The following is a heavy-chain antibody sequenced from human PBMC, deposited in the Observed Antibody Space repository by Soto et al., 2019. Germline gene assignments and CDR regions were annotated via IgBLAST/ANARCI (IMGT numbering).Heavy chain of an antibody. J-gene: IGHJ4*02. CDR3: AGNTIFERLLH. CDR2: INHSGST. V-gene: IGHV4-34*01. D-gene: IGHD3-3*01. CDR1: VGSFSGYY. Sequence: KPSETLSLTCAVYVGSFSGYYWSWIRQPPGKGLEWIGEINHSGSTNYNPSLKSRVTISVDTSKNQFSLKLSSVTAADTAVYYCAGNTIFERLLHWGQGTLVTVSS.